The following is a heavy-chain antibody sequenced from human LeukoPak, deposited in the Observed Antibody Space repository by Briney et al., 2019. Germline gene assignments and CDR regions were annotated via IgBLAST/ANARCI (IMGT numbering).Heavy chain of an antibody. D-gene: IGHD3-10*01. CDR3: ARSRVYGSGSINWFDP. J-gene: IGHJ5*02. Sequence: SETLSLTCTVSGGSISSGDYYWSWIRQPPGKGLEWIGYIYYSGSTYYNPSLKSRVTISVDTSKNQFSLKLSSVTAADTAVYYCARSRVYGSGSINWFDPWGQGTLVTVSS. CDR2: IYYSGST. V-gene: IGHV4-30-4*08. CDR1: GGSISSGDYY.